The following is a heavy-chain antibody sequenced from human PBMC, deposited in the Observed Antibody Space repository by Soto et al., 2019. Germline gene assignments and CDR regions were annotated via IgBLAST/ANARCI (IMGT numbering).Heavy chain of an antibody. V-gene: IGHV3-7*05. J-gene: IGHJ4*02. CDR3: ARVQDDMSAHRCIDY. Sequence: GGSLRLSCAASGFTFRNYWMNWVRQAPGKGLEWVANIKQDGSEQNYVDSVKGRFTISRDNVKNSLFLHLNSLRAEDTAVYYCARVQDDMSAHRCIDYWGLGILVTVSS. CDR1: GFTFRNYW. D-gene: IGHD3-22*01. CDR2: IKQDGSEQ.